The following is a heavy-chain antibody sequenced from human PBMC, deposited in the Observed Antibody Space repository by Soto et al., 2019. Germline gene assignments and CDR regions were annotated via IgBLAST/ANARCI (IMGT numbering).Heavy chain of an antibody. V-gene: IGHV3-23*01. CDR1: GFTFSSCA. D-gene: IGHD3-22*01. Sequence: EVQLLESGGGLVQPGGSLRLSCAASGFTFSSCAMGWVRQAPGKGLEWVSGISGNGGYSYYADSVQGRFTISRDTSKNTLYLQMDSLGDEDTAIYYCAKAVGDGNDYYDFWGQGTLVTVSS. CDR2: ISGNGGYS. CDR3: AKAVGDGNDYYDF. J-gene: IGHJ4*02.